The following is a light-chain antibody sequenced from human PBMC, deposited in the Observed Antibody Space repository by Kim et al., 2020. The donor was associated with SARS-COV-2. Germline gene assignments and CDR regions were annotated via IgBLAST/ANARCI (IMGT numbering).Light chain of an antibody. V-gene: IGLV3-19*01. CDR3: SSRDSTGDHVV. J-gene: IGLJ3*02. Sequence: SSELTQDPAVSVALGQTVRLTCQGDSLRNYYATWYQQRPGQAPTLVLYGKYDRPSGIPDRFSGSASGNTASLTITGAQAKDEGDYYCSSRDSTGDHVVFG. CDR1: SLRNYY. CDR2: GKY.